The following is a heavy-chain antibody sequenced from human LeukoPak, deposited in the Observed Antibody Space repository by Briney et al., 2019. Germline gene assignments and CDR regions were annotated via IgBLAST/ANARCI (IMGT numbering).Heavy chain of an antibody. CDR2: ISWNSGSI. D-gene: IGHD3-10*01. Sequence: GGALRLSCAASGFTFDDYAMHWGRQAPGKGREWVSGISWNSGSIGYADSVKGRFTISRDNAKNSLYLQMNSLRAEDTALYYCAKDIAAIYGSGSDYWGQGTLVTVSS. CDR3: AKDIAAIYGSGSDY. V-gene: IGHV3-9*01. CDR1: GFTFDDYA. J-gene: IGHJ4*02.